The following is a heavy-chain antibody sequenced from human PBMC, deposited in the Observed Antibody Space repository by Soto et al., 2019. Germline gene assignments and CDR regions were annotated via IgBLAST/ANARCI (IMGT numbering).Heavy chain of an antibody. CDR2: ISAYNGNT. Sequence: QVQLVQSGAEVKKPGASVKVSCKASGYTFTNYGISWVRQAPGQGLEWMGWISAYNGNTTNAQKLRGTVTMATDTSTRPAYMELRSLGSDDVAVDYCASDSPAVDYWGQGSVVTVSS. V-gene: IGHV1-18*03. J-gene: IGHJ4*02. CDR3: ASDSPAVDY. CDR1: GYTFTNYG.